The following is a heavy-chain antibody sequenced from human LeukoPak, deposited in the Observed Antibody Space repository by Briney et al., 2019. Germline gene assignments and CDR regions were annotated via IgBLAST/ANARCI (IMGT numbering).Heavy chain of an antibody. V-gene: IGHV3-48*03. CDR1: GXTCNHYE. Sequence: GGSLRLSCAVSGXTCNHYELNWVRQAPGKGLELVSYISISESSIYYADSVKGRFTISRDSAKNSLYLQMNSLRAEDTAVYYCARGGSSGYYYNAFDIWGQGTVVTVSS. D-gene: IGHD3-22*01. CDR3: ARGGSSGYYYNAFDI. J-gene: IGHJ3*02. CDR2: ISISESSI.